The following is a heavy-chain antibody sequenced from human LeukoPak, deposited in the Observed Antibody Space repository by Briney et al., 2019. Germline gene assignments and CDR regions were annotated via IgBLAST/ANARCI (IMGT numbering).Heavy chain of an antibody. CDR1: GYIFTSYW. CDR2: IYPGDSDT. J-gene: IGHJ4*02. Sequence: GASLKISCKGSGYIFTSYWIGWVRQMPGKGLGGMGIIYPGDSDTRYSTSFQGQVTISAAKSISTAYLQWSMLKASDTAMYNCARPRLQTQSFPFDYWGQGTLVTVSS. CDR3: ARPRLQTQSFPFDY. D-gene: IGHD5-24*01. V-gene: IGHV5-51*01.